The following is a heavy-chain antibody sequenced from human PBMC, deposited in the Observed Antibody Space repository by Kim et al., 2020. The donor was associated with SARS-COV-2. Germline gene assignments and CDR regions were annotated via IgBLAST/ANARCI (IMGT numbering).Heavy chain of an antibody. J-gene: IGHJ6*02. D-gene: IGHD3-9*01. CDR2: ISSSSSYI. CDR1: GFTFSSYS. CDR3: ARDPRYYDILTGYYYYGMDV. Sequence: GGSLRLSCAASGFTFSSYSMNWVRQAPGKGLEWVSSISSSSSYIYYADSVKGRFTISRDNAKNSLYLQMNSLRAEDTAVYYCARDPRYYDILTGYYYYGMDVWGQGTTVTVSS. V-gene: IGHV3-21*01.